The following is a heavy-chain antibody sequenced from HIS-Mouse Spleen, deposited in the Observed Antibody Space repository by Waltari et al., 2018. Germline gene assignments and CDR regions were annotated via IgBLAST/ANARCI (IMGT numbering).Heavy chain of an antibody. CDR3: AREGDSGSYYDY. CDR2: IKKDGSEK. J-gene: IGHJ4*02. Sequence: EVQLVESGGGLVQPGGSLRLSCAASGFTFSSYWMSGVRQAPGKGVEGVDNIKKDGSEKYYVDSVKGRFTISRDNAKNSLYLQMNSLRAEDTAVYYCAREGDSGSYYDYWGQGTLVTVSS. V-gene: IGHV3-7*01. CDR1: GFTFSSYW. D-gene: IGHD1-26*01.